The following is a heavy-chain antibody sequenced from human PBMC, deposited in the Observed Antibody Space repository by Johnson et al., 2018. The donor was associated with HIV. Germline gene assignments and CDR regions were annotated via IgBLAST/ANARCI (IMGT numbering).Heavy chain of an antibody. J-gene: IGHJ3*02. CDR3: ARDKCSGGSCYDDDVFDI. CDR2: IKQDGSEK. D-gene: IGHD2-15*01. V-gene: IGHV3-7*01. CDR1: GFTFSRHP. Sequence: VQLVESGGGVVQPGESLRLSCAPSGFTFSRHPMHWVRQAPGKGLEWVANIKQDGSEKYYVESVKGRFTISRDNAKNSLDLQMNSLRAEDTAVYYCARDKCSGGSCYDDDVFDIWGQGTMVTVSS.